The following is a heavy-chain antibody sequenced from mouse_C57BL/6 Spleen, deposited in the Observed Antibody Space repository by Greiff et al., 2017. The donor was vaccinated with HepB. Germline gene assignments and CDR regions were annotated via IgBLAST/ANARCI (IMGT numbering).Heavy chain of an antibody. J-gene: IGHJ1*03. CDR2: INPYNGCT. CDR1: GYTFTDYY. Sequence: EVQLQQSGPVLVKPGASVKMSCKASGYTFTDYYMNWVKQSHGKSLEWIGVINPYNGCTSYYQKFKGKATLTVDKSSSTAYMELNSLTSEDSAVYYGARPYYYGSSNWYFDVWGTGTTVTVSS. D-gene: IGHD1-1*01. CDR3: ARPYYYGSSNWYFDV. V-gene: IGHV1-19*01.